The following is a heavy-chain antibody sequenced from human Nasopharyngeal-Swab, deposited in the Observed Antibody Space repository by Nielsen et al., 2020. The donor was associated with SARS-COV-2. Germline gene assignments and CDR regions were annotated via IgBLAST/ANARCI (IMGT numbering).Heavy chain of an antibody. Sequence: GESLKISCVGSGFTFSNYNINWVRQAPGKGLEWVLSITSRGDIYRGDSEWGRFTISRDNAQNSVYLQMNSLRADDTAVYFCSRSETVTTGDHWGQGTLVTVSS. V-gene: IGHV3-69-1*01. CDR3: SRSETVTTGDH. D-gene: IGHD1-1*01. CDR2: ITSRGDI. CDR1: GFTFSNYN. J-gene: IGHJ4*02.